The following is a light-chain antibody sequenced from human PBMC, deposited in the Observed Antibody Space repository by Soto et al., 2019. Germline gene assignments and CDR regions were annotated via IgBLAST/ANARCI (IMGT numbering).Light chain of an antibody. V-gene: IGLV1-51*02. Sequence: SVLTQPPSVSAAPGQKVTISCSGSSSNIGNNYVSWYQQLPGTAPKLLIYENNKRPSGIPDRFSGSKSATSATLGITGLQTGDEADYYCGTWDTSLNVYVFGTGTKLTVL. J-gene: IGLJ1*01. CDR3: GTWDTSLNVYV. CDR1: SSNIGNNY. CDR2: ENN.